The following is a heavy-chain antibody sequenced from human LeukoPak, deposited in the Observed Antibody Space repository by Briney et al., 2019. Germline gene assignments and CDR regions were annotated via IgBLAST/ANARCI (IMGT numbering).Heavy chain of an antibody. Sequence: SETLSLTCTVSGGSISSSGNYWRWIRQPPGKGLEWIGTIYYSGSTYYNPSLKSRVTISVDTSKNQFSLKLSSVTAADTAVYYCATYTNRLHYWGQGTLVTVSS. CDR1: GGSISSSGNY. CDR2: IYYSGST. J-gene: IGHJ4*02. CDR3: ATYTNRLHY. V-gene: IGHV4-39*07. D-gene: IGHD2-8*01.